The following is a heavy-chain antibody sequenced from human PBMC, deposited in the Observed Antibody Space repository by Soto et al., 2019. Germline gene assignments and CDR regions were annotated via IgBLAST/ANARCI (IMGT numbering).Heavy chain of an antibody. D-gene: IGHD5-18*01. CDR3: ARDSPRGYSYGYYYYGMDV. V-gene: IGHV4-4*07. J-gene: IGHJ6*02. CDR2: IYTRGST. Sequence: SEPLFLPCPVSGGSVSSYYWSWMRHPRGQGLEWIGRIYTRGSTTYNPSLTSRATISVHTSKNQSPLKLSSVTAADTAVYYCARDSPRGYSYGYYYYGMDVWGQGTTVTVS. CDR1: GGSVSSYY.